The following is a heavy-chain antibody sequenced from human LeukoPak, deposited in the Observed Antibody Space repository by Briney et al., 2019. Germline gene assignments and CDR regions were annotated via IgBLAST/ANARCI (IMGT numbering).Heavy chain of an antibody. CDR2: IFTNGNT. V-gene: IGHV3-66*01. Sequence: GGSLRLSCAASGFSVSTNYMSWVRQAPGKGLEWVSVIFTNGNTKYADSVKGRFSISRDNSKNMLYLQMNSLRVEDTAVYYCVRDHYGLTSYPNPWGQGTLVTVSS. CDR1: GFSVSTNY. J-gene: IGHJ5*02. D-gene: IGHD3-10*01. CDR3: VRDHYGLTSYPNP.